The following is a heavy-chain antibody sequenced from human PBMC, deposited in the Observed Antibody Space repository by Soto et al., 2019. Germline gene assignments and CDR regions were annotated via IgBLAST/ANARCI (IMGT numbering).Heavy chain of an antibody. D-gene: IGHD2-15*01. Sequence: ASVKVSCKASGGTFSSYAISWVRQAPGQGLEWMGWISAYNGNTNYAQKLQGRVTMTTDTSTSTAYMELRSLRSDDTAVYYCARGGWCSGGSCYSRLTYYYGMDVWGQGTTVTVSS. CDR3: ARGGWCSGGSCYSRLTYYYGMDV. CDR1: GGTFSSYA. CDR2: ISAYNGNT. J-gene: IGHJ6*02. V-gene: IGHV1-18*01.